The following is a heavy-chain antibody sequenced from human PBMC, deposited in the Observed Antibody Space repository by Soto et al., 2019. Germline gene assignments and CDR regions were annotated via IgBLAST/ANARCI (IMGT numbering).Heavy chain of an antibody. V-gene: IGHV3-66*01. CDR3: ARESMVRGVNLDGMDV. CDR1: GFTVSSSY. D-gene: IGHD3-10*01. CDR2: IYSGGST. J-gene: IGHJ6*02. Sequence: EVQLVESGGGLVQPGGSLRLSCAASGFTVSSSYMNWVRQAPGKGLEWVSIIYSGGSTYYADSVKGRFTVSSDNSKNTLYLQMKSRRAEDTAVYYCARESMVRGVNLDGMDVWGQGTAVTVSS.